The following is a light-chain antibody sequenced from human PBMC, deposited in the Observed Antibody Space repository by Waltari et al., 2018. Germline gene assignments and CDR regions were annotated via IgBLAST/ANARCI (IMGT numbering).Light chain of an antibody. Sequence: DIQMTQYPSSLSASVGDRVTITCRASQSISSYLNWYQQKPGKAPKLLIYAASSLQSGVPSRFSGSGSGTDFTLTISSLQPEDFATYYCQQSYSTPLTFGGGTKVEIE. CDR3: QQSYSTPLT. J-gene: IGKJ4*01. V-gene: IGKV1-39*01. CDR2: AAS. CDR1: QSISSY.